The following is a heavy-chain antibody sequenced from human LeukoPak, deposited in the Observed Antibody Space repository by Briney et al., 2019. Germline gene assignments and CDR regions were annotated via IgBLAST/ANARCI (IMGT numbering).Heavy chain of an antibody. CDR3: ARYGAAFTRHWYFDL. CDR1: GFTFSSYD. Sequence: GGSLRLSCAASGFTFSSYDMHWVRQATGKGLEWVSAIGTAGDTYYPGSVKGRFTISRENAKNSLYLQMNSLRAGDTAVYYCARYGAAFTRHWYFDLWGRGTLVTVSS. D-gene: IGHD3-10*01. V-gene: IGHV3-13*01. CDR2: IGTAGDT. J-gene: IGHJ2*01.